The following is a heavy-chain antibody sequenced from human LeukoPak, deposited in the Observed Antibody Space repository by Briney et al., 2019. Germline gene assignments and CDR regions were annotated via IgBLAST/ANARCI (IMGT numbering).Heavy chain of an antibody. D-gene: IGHD4-17*01. Sequence: SETLSLTCTVSGGSISSSSDYWGWIRQPPGKGLEWIGSIYYSGSTYYNPSLKSRVTISVDTSKNQFSLKLSSVTAADTAVYYCARSVSQLDYWGQGTLVTVSS. CDR2: IYYSGST. V-gene: IGHV4-39*01. CDR1: GGSISSSSDY. J-gene: IGHJ4*02. CDR3: ARSVSQLDY.